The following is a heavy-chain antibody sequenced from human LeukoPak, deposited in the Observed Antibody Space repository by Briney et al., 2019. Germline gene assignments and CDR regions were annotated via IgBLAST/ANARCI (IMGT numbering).Heavy chain of an antibody. D-gene: IGHD6-13*01. CDR3: ARLKQQLVLRGYGMDV. Sequence: GGSLRLSCAASGFTFSSCEMNWVRQAPGKGLEWVSYISSSGSTIYYADSVKGRFTISRDNAKNSLYLQMNSLRAEDTAVYYCARLKQQLVLRGYGMDVWGQGTTVTVSS. V-gene: IGHV3-48*03. CDR1: GFTFSSCE. J-gene: IGHJ6*02. CDR2: ISSSGSTI.